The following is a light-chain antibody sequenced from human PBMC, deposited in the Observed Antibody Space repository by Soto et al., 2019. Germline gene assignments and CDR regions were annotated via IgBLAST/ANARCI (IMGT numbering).Light chain of an antibody. V-gene: IGLV1-47*02. CDR1: TSNIGTYY. Sequence: QSVLTQPPSASGTPGQRVTISCYGGTSNIGTYYVYWYQQLPGTAPKALIFSTNQRPSGVPDRFSGSKSGTSASLTISGLRSEDEADYFCAVWDDILRSLLFGGGTKLTVL. CDR3: AVWDDILRSLL. CDR2: STN. J-gene: IGLJ2*01.